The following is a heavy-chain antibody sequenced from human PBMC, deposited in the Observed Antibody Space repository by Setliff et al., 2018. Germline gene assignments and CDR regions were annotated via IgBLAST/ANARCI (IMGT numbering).Heavy chain of an antibody. V-gene: IGHV4-39*01. Sequence: PSETLSLTFRVSGGSISSGNYYWGLIRQPPGKGLGWVATIYYSGSTYSNPSLKSRLIISVDAPDNQFSVKLSSVTAADTAVYYCARHKSNGSGSYPSLYMDVWGKGIMVTVSS. D-gene: IGHD3-10*01. CDR3: ARHKSNGSGSYPSLYMDV. CDR1: GGSISSGNYY. J-gene: IGHJ6*03. CDR2: IYYSGST.